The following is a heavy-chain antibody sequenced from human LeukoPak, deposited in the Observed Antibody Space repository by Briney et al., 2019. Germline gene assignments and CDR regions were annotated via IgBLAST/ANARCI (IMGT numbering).Heavy chain of an antibody. Sequence: GGSLRLSCAASGFTFSSYWMSWVRQAPGKGRECVPNIKQDGSEKYYVDSVKGRFTISRDNAKNSLYLQMNSLRAEDTAVYYCARVAAAGPTRIFDYWGQGTLVTVSS. CDR2: IKQDGSEK. V-gene: IGHV3-7*03. J-gene: IGHJ4*02. CDR3: ARVAAAGPTRIFDY. D-gene: IGHD6-13*01. CDR1: GFTFSSYW.